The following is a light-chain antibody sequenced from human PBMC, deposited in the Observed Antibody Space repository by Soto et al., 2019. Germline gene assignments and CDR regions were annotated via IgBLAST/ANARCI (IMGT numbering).Light chain of an antibody. CDR3: CSYTSTNSIL. CDR1: SSDVGYYNY. J-gene: IGLJ3*02. V-gene: IGLV2-14*03. CDR2: DVI. Sequence: SALTQPASVSGSPGQSISISCTGTSSDVGYYNYVSWYQQHPGKAPKLMIFDVINRPSGVSDRFSGSKSGNTASLTISGLQAEDEAHYYCCSYTSTNSILFGGGTKLTVL.